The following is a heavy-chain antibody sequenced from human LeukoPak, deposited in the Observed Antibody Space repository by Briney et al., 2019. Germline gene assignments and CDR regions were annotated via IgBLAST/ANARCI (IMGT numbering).Heavy chain of an antibody. CDR1: GFTFSSYA. CDR3: AKVPTDDSSGYYYENWYFDL. J-gene: IGHJ2*01. V-gene: IGHV3-23*01. Sequence: GGSLRLSCAASGFTFSSYAMSWVRQAPGKGLEWVSAISGSGGSTYYADSVKGRFTISRDNSKNTLYLQMNSLRAEDTAVYYCAKVPTDDSSGYYYENWYFDLWDRGTLVTVSS. D-gene: IGHD3-22*01. CDR2: ISGSGGST.